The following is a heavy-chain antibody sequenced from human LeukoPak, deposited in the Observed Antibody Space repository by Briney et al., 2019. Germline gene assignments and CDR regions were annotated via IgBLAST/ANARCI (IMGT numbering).Heavy chain of an antibody. J-gene: IGHJ5*02. V-gene: IGHV3-30*04. CDR1: GFTFSSYA. CDR2: ISYDGSNK. Sequence: GGSLRLSCAASGFTFSSYAMHWVRQAPGKGLEWVAVISYDGSNKYYADSVKGRFTISRDNSKNTLYLQMNSLRAEDTAVYYCARGVVRGVKPPNRFDPWGQGTLVTVSS. D-gene: IGHD3-10*01. CDR3: ARGVVRGVKPPNRFDP.